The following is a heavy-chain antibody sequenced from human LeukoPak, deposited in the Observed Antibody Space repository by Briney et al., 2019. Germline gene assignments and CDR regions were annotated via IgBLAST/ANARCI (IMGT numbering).Heavy chain of an antibody. CDR1: GFTFSRYS. Sequence: PGGSLRLSCAASGFTFSRYSMNWVRQAPGKGLEWVSSISSSSSYIYYADSLKGRFTISRDNARNSLYLQMNSLRAEDTAVYYCAKGVLGQWLVDAFDIWGQGTMVTVSS. V-gene: IGHV3-21*01. J-gene: IGHJ3*02. D-gene: IGHD6-19*01. CDR3: AKGVLGQWLVDAFDI. CDR2: ISSSSSYI.